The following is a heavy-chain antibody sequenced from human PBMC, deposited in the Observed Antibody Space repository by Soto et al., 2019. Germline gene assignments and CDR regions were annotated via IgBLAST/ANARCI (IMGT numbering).Heavy chain of an antibody. J-gene: IGHJ5*02. V-gene: IGHV1-69*06. CDR2: IIPMSGRP. CDR1: GGTFNSYS. CDR3: TRMGRQSANCFEP. Sequence: QVQLVQSGAEVKTPGSSVNGSCKASGGTFNSYSIDWVRQAPGQGFEWMGWIIPMSGRPNYGQRFQGRVTFSADKSNNTVYREVNSLKHEATAVYYCTRMGRQSANCFEPWGQGTLVTVS.